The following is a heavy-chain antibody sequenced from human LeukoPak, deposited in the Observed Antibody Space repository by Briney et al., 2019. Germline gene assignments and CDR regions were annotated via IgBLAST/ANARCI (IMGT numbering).Heavy chain of an antibody. CDR2: INSDVSTT. Sequence: GGSLRLSCAASGFTFDDYAMHWVRQVPGKGLVWVSRINSDVSTTNYADSVKGRFTISRDNAKNTIYLQMNSLRAEDTAVYYCARYGRYRAFDIWGPGTVVTVSS. CDR3: ARYGRYRAFDI. CDR1: GFTFDDYA. V-gene: IGHV3-74*01. J-gene: IGHJ3*02. D-gene: IGHD1-26*01.